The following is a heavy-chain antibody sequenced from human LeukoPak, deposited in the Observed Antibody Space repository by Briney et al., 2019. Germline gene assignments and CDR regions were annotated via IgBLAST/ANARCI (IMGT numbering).Heavy chain of an antibody. CDR2: RSYDGSNK. CDR1: GFTLSDYG. CDR3: ARARGGNHRYPFDL. D-gene: IGHD3-16*02. V-gene: IGHV3-30*03. Sequence: PGRSLRLSCAVSGFTLSDYGMHWVRQAPGKGLEWVAVRSYDGSNKYYADPVKGRFTISRDNSKNTLYLQMSSLRVEDTAVYYCARARGGNHRYPFDLWGQGTLVTVSS. J-gene: IGHJ4*02.